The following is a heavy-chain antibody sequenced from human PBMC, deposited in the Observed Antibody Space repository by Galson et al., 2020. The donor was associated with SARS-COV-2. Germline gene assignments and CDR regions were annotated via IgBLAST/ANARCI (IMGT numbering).Heavy chain of an antibody. CDR2: IYWDDDK. CDR3: AHRRGPWLQFPSDFDY. D-gene: IGHD5-12*01. J-gene: IGHJ4*02. CDR1: GFSLSTSGVG. Sequence: SGPTLVKPTQTLTLTCTFSGFSLSTSGVGVGWIRQPPGKALEWLALIYWDDDKRYSPSLKSRLTITKDTSKNQVVLTMTNMDPVDTATYYCAHRRGPWLQFPSDFDYWGQGTLVTVSS. V-gene: IGHV2-5*02.